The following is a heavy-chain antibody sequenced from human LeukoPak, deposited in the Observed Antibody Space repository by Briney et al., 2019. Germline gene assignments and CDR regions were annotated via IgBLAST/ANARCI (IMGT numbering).Heavy chain of an antibody. J-gene: IGHJ4*02. V-gene: IGHV4-59*01. CDR3: AGTTGTTGVDY. Sequence: KPSETLSLTCTVSGGSISSYYWSWIRQPPGKGLEWIGYIYYSGSTNYNPSLKSRVTISVDTSKNQFSLKLSSVTAADTAVYYCAGTTGTTGVDYWGQGTLVTVSS. D-gene: IGHD4-17*01. CDR2: IYYSGST. CDR1: GGSISSYY.